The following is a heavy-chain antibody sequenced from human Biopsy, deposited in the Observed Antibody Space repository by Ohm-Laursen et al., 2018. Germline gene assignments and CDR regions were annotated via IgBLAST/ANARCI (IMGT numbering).Heavy chain of an antibody. J-gene: IGHJ5*02. CDR1: GGSIISYY. D-gene: IGHD3-3*01. CDR3: ARTPRDSFWSGSYKRGLWFDP. CDR2: VYNDGIT. Sequence: PPGTLSLTCSVSGGSIISYYWTWIRQPPGRGLEWIGHVYNDGITNYNPSLKSRVTISKDTSKNQFSLQVNSVTAADTAVYYCARTPRDSFWSGSYKRGLWFDPWGQGTLVIVSS. V-gene: IGHV4-59*01.